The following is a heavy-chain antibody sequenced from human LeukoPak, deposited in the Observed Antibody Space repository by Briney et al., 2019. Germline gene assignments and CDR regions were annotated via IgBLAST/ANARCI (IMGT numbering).Heavy chain of an antibody. CDR1: GFTFSSYE. CDR2: ISSSGSTI. Sequence: GGSLRLSCAASGFTFSSYEMNWVRQAPGKGLEWVSYISSSGSTIYYADSVKGRFTISRDNAKNSLYLQMNSLRAEDTAVYYCARADILTGWRAFDLWGQGTMVTVSS. J-gene: IGHJ3*01. V-gene: IGHV3-48*03. CDR3: ARADILTGWRAFDL. D-gene: IGHD3-9*01.